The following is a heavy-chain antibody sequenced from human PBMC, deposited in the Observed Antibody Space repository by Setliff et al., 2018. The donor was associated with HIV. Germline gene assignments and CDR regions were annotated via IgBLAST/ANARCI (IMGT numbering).Heavy chain of an antibody. CDR2: ISGSGGST. D-gene: IGHD3-3*01. Sequence: GGSLRLSCAASGFYFSIYAMSWVRQAPGKGLEWVSGISGSGGSTYYADSVKGRFTISRDNAKNTLYLQMTSLRAEDTAIYYCAKAWGSGYPSFESALMFDVWGQGTLVTV. CDR1: GFYFSIYA. CDR3: AKAWGSGYPSFESALMFDV. V-gene: IGHV3-23*01. J-gene: IGHJ4*02.